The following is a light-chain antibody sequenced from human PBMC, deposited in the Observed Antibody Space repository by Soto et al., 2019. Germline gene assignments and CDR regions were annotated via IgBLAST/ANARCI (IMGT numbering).Light chain of an antibody. CDR3: MQAVEVPYI. Sequence: DIVMTQSPLSLPVTPGEPASISCRSSQSLLHSDGNTYLDWYLQKPGQSPQLLIYLVSNRASGVPDRFSGSRSGTDFTLKISRVEAEDVGVYYCMQAVEVPYIFXQGTKVDIK. CDR1: QSLLHSDGNTY. CDR2: LVS. J-gene: IGKJ2*01. V-gene: IGKV2-28*01.